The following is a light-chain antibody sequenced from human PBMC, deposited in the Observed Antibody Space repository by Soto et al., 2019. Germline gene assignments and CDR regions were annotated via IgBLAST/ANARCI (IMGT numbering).Light chain of an antibody. CDR2: DNN. V-gene: IGLV1-51*01. J-gene: IGLJ1*01. Sequence: QSVLTQPPSVSAAPGQKVTISCSGSSSNIGNNYVSWYQQLPRTAPKLLIYDNNKRPSGIPDRFSGSKSGTSATLGITGLQTGDEADYYCGTWDSSLSAVFGTGTKLTVL. CDR3: GTWDSSLSAV. CDR1: SSNIGNNY.